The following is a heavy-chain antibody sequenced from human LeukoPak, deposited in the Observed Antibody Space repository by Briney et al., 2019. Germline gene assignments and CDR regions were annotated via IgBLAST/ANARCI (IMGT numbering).Heavy chain of an antibody. D-gene: IGHD3-10*01. J-gene: IGHJ4*02. CDR3: ARSFWHYYGAGSQY. V-gene: IGHV3-30-3*01. Sequence: PGGSLRLSCAASGFTFSTYAMHWVRQAPGKGLEWVAVISKDGSKKYYADAVRGRFTISRDDSKNTVDLQMNSLRAEDTAVYYCARSFWHYYGAGSQYWGQGTLVIVSS. CDR2: ISKDGSKK. CDR1: GFTFSTYA.